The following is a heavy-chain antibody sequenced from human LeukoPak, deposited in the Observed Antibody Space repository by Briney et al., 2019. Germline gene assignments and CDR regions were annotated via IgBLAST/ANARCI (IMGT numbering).Heavy chain of an antibody. CDR1: GGSVSSGSFY. D-gene: IGHD3-10*01. CDR2: IYYSGST. V-gene: IGHV4-61*01. CDR3: ARTAGSGKFDY. Sequence: SETLSLTCTVSGGSVSSGSFYWGWIRQPPGKGLEWIGYIYYSGSTNYNPSLKSRLTISVDTSKNQFSLKLSSVTAADTAVYYCARTAGSGKFDYWGQGTLVTVSS. J-gene: IGHJ4*02.